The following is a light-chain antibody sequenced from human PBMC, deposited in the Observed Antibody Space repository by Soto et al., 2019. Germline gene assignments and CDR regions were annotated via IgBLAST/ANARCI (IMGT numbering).Light chain of an antibody. V-gene: IGKV1-39*01. CDR3: HQSYSIPHT. Sequence: IHMTQSASSLSASVGYRVTITCRASQSISTYLNWYQHKKGKAPKVVIYGVSSLQSGVPSRFGGSGYGTEFNLTISSLQTEDFATYYCHQSYSIPHTFGQGTRLEIK. J-gene: IGKJ5*01. CDR1: QSISTY. CDR2: GVS.